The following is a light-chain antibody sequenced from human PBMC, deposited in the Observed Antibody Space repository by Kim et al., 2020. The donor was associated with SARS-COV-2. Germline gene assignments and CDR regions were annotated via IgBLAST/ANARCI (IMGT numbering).Light chain of an antibody. J-gene: IGLJ2*01. CDR2: DTN. CDR3: TTWDNSLAAVV. V-gene: IGLV1-51*01. CDR1: SSNIGNNY. Sequence: QSVLTQPPSVSAAPGQKVTISCSGRSSNIGNNYVSWYQQFPGTAPKLLIYDTNKRPSGIPDRFSGSKSGTSATLGITGLQTGDEADYYCTTWDNSLAAVVVGGGTKLTVL.